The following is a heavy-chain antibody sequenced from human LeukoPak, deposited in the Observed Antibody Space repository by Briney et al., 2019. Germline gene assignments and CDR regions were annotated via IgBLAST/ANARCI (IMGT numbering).Heavy chain of an antibody. CDR1: GGSISTSNYY. Sequence: SETLSLTCTVSGGSISTSNYYWGWVRQPPGKGLEWIGNIYYSGSTYYNPSLKSRVTISVDTSKNQLPLKLSSVTAADTAVYYCARESGKRQWLVQRVWFDPWGQGTLVTVSS. CDR2: IYYSGST. D-gene: IGHD6-19*01. CDR3: ARESGKRQWLVQRVWFDP. V-gene: IGHV4-39*06. J-gene: IGHJ5*02.